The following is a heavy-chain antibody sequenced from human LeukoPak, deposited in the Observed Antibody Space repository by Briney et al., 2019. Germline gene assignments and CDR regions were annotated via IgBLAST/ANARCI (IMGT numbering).Heavy chain of an antibody. V-gene: IGHV3-21*01. CDR2: ISTSSSYI. J-gene: IGHJ4*02. CDR3: ASANYDFWTGSFAY. CDR1: GFTFSSYS. Sequence: GGSLRLSCAASGFTFSSYSMNWVRQAPGKGLEWVSSISTSSSYIYYADSVKGRFTISRDNAKNSLYLQMNSLRAEDTAVYYCASANYDFWTGSFAYWGQGTLVTVSS. D-gene: IGHD3-3*01.